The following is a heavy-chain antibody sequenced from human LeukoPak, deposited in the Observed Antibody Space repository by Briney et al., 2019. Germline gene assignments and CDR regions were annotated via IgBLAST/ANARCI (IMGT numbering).Heavy chain of an antibody. V-gene: IGHV3-21*01. Sequence: KAGGSLRLSCAASGFTFSSYSMNWVRQAPGKGLEWVSSINSDSSYISYADSVKGRFTISRDNAKNSLFLQMNSLRAEDTAVYYCAREIVLVPVWGQGTLVTVSS. J-gene: IGHJ4*02. CDR3: AREIVLVPV. D-gene: IGHD2-2*01. CDR2: INSDSSYI. CDR1: GFTFSSYS.